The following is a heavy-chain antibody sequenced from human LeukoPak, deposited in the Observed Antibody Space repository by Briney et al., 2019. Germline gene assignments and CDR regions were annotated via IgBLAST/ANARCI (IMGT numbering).Heavy chain of an antibody. CDR2: IKTDGSIT. J-gene: IGHJ4*02. CDR3: ARANYDYVWGSYRSYYFDY. D-gene: IGHD3-16*02. Sequence: GGSLRLSCAASGFSFSVFWMHWVRQVPGKGPVWVSRIKTDGSITDYADSVKGRFTISRDNAKNTLYLQMNSLRAEDTAVYYCARANYDYVWGSYRSYYFDYWGQGTLVTVSS. V-gene: IGHV3-74*01. CDR1: GFSFSVFW.